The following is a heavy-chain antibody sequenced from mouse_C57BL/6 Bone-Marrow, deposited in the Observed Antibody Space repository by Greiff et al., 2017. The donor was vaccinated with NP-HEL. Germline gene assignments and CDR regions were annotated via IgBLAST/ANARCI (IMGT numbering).Heavy chain of an antibody. V-gene: IGHV1-9*01. Sequence: QVQLKESGAELMKPGASVKLSCKATGYTFTGYWIEWVKQRPGHGLEWIGEILPGSGSTNYNEKFKGKPTFTADTSSNTAYMQLSSLTTEDSAIYYCARSRIYYDYDDWYFDVWGTGTTVTVSS. CDR2: ILPGSGST. CDR1: GYTFTGYW. J-gene: IGHJ1*03. D-gene: IGHD2-4*01. CDR3: ARSRIYYDYDDWYFDV.